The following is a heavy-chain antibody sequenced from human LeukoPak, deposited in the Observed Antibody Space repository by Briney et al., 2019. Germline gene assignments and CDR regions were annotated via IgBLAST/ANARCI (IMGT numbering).Heavy chain of an antibody. D-gene: IGHD6-13*01. CDR2: IHDSGST. CDR3: ARVVAAAGNNWFDP. CDR1: GDSISSGGYS. J-gene: IGHJ5*02. V-gene: IGHV4-30-4*07. Sequence: SETLSLSCAVSGDSISSGGYSWSWIRQPPGKGLEWIAYIHDSGSTYNNPSLKTRLSISIDTSKNQFSLKLNSVTAADTAVYCARVVAAAGNNWFDPWGQGTLVTVSS.